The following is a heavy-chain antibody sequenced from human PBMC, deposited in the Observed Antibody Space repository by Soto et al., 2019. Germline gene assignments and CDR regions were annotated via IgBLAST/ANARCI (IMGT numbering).Heavy chain of an antibody. CDR1: GGSISSGDYY. CDR3: ARGVLRRDGMDV. D-gene: IGHD5-12*01. V-gene: IGHV4-30-4*01. Sequence: QVQLQESGPGLVKPSQTLSLTCTVSGGSISSGDYYWSWIRQPPGKGLEWIGYIYYSGSTYYNPSLKSRVTISVDTTKNQFSLKLSSVTAADTAVYYWARGVLRRDGMDVWGQGTTVTVSS. J-gene: IGHJ6*02. CDR2: IYYSGST.